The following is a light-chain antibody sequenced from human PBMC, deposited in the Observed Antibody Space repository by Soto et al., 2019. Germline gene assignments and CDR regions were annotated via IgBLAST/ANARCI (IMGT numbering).Light chain of an antibody. CDR3: QHYDKWPSIT. J-gene: IGKJ5*01. V-gene: IGKV1-9*01. CDR2: AAS. CDR1: QGISSY. Sequence: IQVTQSPSSLSASVGDRVTITCRASQGISSYLAWYQQKPGKAPKLMIYAASTLQSGVPSRFRGSGSGTDFTLTISSLQSEDFAVYYCQHYDKWPSITCGQGTRLEIK.